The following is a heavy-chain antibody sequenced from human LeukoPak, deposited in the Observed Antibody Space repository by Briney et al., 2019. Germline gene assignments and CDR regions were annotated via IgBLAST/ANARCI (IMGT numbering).Heavy chain of an antibody. CDR2: ISSGSSYI. CDR1: GFTFSSYS. Sequence: GGSLRLSCAASGFTFSSYSMNWVRQAPGKGLEWVSSISSGSSYIYYADSVKGRFTISRDNAKNSLYLQMNSLRAEDTAVYYCARVTLNYYDSSGYLDYWGQGTLVTVSS. J-gene: IGHJ4*02. V-gene: IGHV3-21*01. CDR3: ARVTLNYYDSSGYLDY. D-gene: IGHD3-22*01.